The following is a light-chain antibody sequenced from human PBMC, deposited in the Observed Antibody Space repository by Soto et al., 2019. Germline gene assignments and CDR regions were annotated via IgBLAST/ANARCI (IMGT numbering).Light chain of an antibody. V-gene: IGKV1-39*01. Sequence: DVEMTQSPSSLSASVGDRVTITCRASQSISSYLNWYQQKPGKAPKLLIYAASSLQSGVPSRFSGSGSGTDFTLTISSLQPEDFATYYCQQSYSTPVTFGQGTNVAIK. J-gene: IGKJ1*01. CDR1: QSISSY. CDR3: QQSYSTPVT. CDR2: AAS.